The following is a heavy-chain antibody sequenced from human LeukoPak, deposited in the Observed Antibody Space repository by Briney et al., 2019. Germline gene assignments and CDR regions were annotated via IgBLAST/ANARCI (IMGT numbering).Heavy chain of an antibody. CDR2: IYPGDSDT. D-gene: IGHD4-17*01. CDR1: GYSFTSYW. CDR3: ARAPHFDYGDYEGPDY. Sequence: GESLKISCKGSGYSFTSYWIGWVRQMPGKGLEWMGIIYPGDSDTRYSPSFQGQVTISADKSISTAYLQWSSLKASDTAMYYCARAPHFDYGDYEGPDYWGQGALVTVSS. V-gene: IGHV5-51*01. J-gene: IGHJ4*02.